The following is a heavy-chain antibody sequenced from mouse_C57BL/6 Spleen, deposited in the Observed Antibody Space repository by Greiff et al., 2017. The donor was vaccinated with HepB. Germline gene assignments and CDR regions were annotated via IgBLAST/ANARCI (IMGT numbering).Heavy chain of an antibody. D-gene: IGHD1-1*01. CDR3: ARDYYDRFAY. CDR1: GYTFTDYY. J-gene: IGHJ3*01. Sequence: VQLQQSGPVLVKPGASVKMSCKASGYTFTDYYMNWVKQSHGKSLEWIGVINPYNGGTSYNQKFKGKATLTVDKSSSTAYVELNSLTSEDSAVYDCARDYYDRFAYWGQGTLVTVSA. V-gene: IGHV1-19*01. CDR2: INPYNGGT.